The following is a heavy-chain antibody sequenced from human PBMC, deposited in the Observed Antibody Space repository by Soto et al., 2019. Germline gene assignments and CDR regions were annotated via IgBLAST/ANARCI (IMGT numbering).Heavy chain of an antibody. CDR2: TSGSGGST. D-gene: IGHD4-4*01. Sequence: GGSLRLSCAASGFTFSSYAMSWVRQAPEKGLEWLSATSGSGGSTYYPDSVKGRFTISRDNSKNTLYLQMNSLRAEDTAVYYCAREPTSTVEGAFDIWGQGTMVTVSS. CDR3: AREPTSTVEGAFDI. J-gene: IGHJ3*02. CDR1: GFTFSSYA. V-gene: IGHV3-23*01.